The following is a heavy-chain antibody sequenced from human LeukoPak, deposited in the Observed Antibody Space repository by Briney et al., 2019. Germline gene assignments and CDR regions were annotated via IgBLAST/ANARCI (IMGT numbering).Heavy chain of an antibody. CDR1: GGSISSYY. CDR2: IYTSGGT. V-gene: IGHV4-4*09. CDR3: ARAATYYYDPTSMDV. D-gene: IGHD3-22*01. Sequence: SETLSLTCTVSGGSISSYYWSWIRQPPGKGLEWIGYIYTSGGTNYNPSLKSRVTISLDTSKNQFSLKLSSVTAADTAVYYCARAATYYYDPTSMDVWGKGTTVTVSS. J-gene: IGHJ6*03.